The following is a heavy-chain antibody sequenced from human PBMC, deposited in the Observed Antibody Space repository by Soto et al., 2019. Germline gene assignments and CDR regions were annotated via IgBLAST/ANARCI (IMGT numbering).Heavy chain of an antibody. J-gene: IGHJ4*02. CDR3: ARTASGSYGY. Sequence: QLQLQESGPGLVKPSETLSLTCTVSGGSISRSSYYWGWIRQPPGKGLEWIGSIYYSGSTYYNPSLKSRVTISVDTSKNQFSLKLSSVTAADTAVYYCARTASGSYGYWGQGTLVTVSS. CDR2: IYYSGST. D-gene: IGHD1-26*01. V-gene: IGHV4-39*01. CDR1: GGSISRSSYY.